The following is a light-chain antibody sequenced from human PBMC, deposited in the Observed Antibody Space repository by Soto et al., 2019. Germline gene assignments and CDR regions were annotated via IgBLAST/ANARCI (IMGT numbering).Light chain of an antibody. CDR3: QDYGTSAPWT. V-gene: IGKV3-20*01. CDR1: QNIRGNE. Sequence: EVVLTQSPGTLSLSPGERATLSCRASQNIRGNELAWYQQKPGQAPRLLIYRGSTRGTGIPDRFSGRGSGTDFTLTISRLEPEDFAVYYCQDYGTSAPWTFGQGPKVEIK. CDR2: RGS. J-gene: IGKJ1*01.